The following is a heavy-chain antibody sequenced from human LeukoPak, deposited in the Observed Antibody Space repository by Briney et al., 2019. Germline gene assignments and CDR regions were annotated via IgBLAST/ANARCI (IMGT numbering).Heavy chain of an antibody. V-gene: IGHV3-23*01. J-gene: IGHJ4*02. D-gene: IGHD2-15*01. CDR1: GFTFSSYA. Sequence: GGSLRLSCLASGFTFSSYAMDWVRQAPGQGLQWVSAVGTSADTYYADSVRGRFTISRDNSKNTLYLQMDSLRAEDTAIYYCTRKAPGRTPFDYWGQGILVTVSS. CDR2: VGTSADT. CDR3: TRKAPGRTPFDY.